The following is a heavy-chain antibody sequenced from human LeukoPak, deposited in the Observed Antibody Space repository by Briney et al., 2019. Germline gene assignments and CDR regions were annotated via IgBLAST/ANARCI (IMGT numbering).Heavy chain of an antibody. CDR2: ISGSGGST. CDR3: AKDRARITMIVVVTNFDY. D-gene: IGHD3-22*01. Sequence: GGSLRLSCAASGFTFSRYAMGWVGQAPGKGLEWVSAISGSGGSTYYADSVKGRFTISRDNSKNTLYLQMNSLRAEDTAVYYCAKDRARITMIVVVTNFDYWGQGTLVTVSS. J-gene: IGHJ4*02. CDR1: GFTFSRYA. V-gene: IGHV3-23*01.